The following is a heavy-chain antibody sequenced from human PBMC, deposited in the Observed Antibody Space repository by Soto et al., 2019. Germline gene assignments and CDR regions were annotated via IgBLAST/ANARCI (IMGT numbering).Heavy chain of an antibody. CDR3: ARVTCSGGSCTLRRPLHAWFDP. J-gene: IGHJ5*02. D-gene: IGHD2-15*01. CDR1: GGSFSGYY. Sequence: SETLSLTCAVYGGSFSGYYWSWIRQPPGKGLEWIGEINHSGSTNYNPSLKSRVTISVDTSKNQFSLKLSSVTAADTAVYYCARVTCSGGSCTLRRPLHAWFDPWGQGTLVTVSS. V-gene: IGHV4-34*01. CDR2: INHSGST.